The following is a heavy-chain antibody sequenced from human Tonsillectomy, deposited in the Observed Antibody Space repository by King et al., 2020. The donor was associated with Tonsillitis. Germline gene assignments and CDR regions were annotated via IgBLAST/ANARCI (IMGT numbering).Heavy chain of an antibody. J-gene: IGHJ3*02. D-gene: IGHD3-10*01. CDR1: GFTFSSYS. Sequence: VQLVESGGGLVKPGGSLRLSCAASGFTFSSYSLHWVRQAPGKGLEWVSSITSSSNYIYYADSMEGRCTISRDNAKNSLYLQMNSLRAEDTAMYYCAGVWLVGGVGAYDIWVQGTIVTVSS. CDR2: ITSSSNYI. V-gene: IGHV3-21*01. CDR3: AGVWLVGGVGAYDI.